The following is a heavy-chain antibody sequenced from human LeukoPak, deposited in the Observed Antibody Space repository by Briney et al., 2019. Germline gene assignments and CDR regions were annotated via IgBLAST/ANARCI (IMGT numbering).Heavy chain of an antibody. J-gene: IGHJ5*02. V-gene: IGHV1-18*01. CDR2: ISANNGNT. CDR3: ARVGVVVPSAWFDP. Sequence: GASVKVSCKASGYNFGIFGMSCVRQAPGQGLEWMGWISANNGNTKYAQKLQGRVTMTTDTSTSTAYMELRSLRSDDTAVYYCARVGVVVPSAWFDPWGQGTLVTVSS. D-gene: IGHD2-2*01. CDR1: GYNFGIFG.